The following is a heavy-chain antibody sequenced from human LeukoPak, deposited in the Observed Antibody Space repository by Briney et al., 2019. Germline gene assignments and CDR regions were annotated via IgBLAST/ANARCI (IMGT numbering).Heavy chain of an antibody. CDR2: VSGSGDST. CDR1: GFTFSIYA. D-gene: IGHD3-22*01. CDR3: ARTGHSSGYYSPDF. J-gene: IGHJ4*02. V-gene: IGHV3-23*01. Sequence: GGSLRLSCAASGFTFSIYAMNWVRQAPGKGLEWVSTVSGSGDSTYYADSVKGRFTISRDNSKNTLYLQMNSLRAEDTAVYYCARTGHSSGYYSPDFWGQGTLVTISS.